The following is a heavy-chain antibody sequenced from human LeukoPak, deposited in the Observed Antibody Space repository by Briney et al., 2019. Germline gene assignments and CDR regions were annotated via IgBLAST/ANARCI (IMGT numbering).Heavy chain of an antibody. D-gene: IGHD2-15*01. CDR3: ASTATCSS. J-gene: IGHJ3*01. CDR1: GFTFSNYW. Sequence: GGSLRLSCAASGFTFSNYWMTWVRQAPGKGLEWVANIKQDGSEKNYVDSVKGRFTISRDNAQNSLYLQMNSLRAEDTAVYYCASTATCSSWGQGTMVTVSS. CDR2: IKQDGSEK. V-gene: IGHV3-7*01.